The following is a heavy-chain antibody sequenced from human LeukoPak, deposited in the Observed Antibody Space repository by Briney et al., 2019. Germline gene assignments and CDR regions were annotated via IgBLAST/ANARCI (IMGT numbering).Heavy chain of an antibody. V-gene: IGHV1-69*05. CDR1: GGTFSCYA. CDR3: ARGSSGYPAYYFDY. Sequence: GSSVKVSCKASGGTFSCYAISWVRQAPGQGLEWTGGIIPIFGTANYAQKFQGRVTITTDESTSTAYMELSSLRSEDTAVYYCARGSSGYPAYYFDYWGQGTLVTVSS. CDR2: IIPIFGTA. J-gene: IGHJ4*02. D-gene: IGHD3-22*01.